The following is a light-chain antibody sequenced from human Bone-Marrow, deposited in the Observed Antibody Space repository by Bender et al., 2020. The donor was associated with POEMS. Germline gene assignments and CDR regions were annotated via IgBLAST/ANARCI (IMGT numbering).Light chain of an antibody. J-gene: IGLJ2*01. CDR3: QAWDTSSVV. CDR1: QLGDQY. Sequence: SYGLTQPPSVSVSPGHTANITFSGDQLGDQYASWYQLKPGQSPVLVIYEANKRPSGIPERFSDSNSGNIATLTISGTQALDESDYYSQAWDTSSVVFGGGTKLTVL. CDR2: EAN. V-gene: IGLV3-1*01.